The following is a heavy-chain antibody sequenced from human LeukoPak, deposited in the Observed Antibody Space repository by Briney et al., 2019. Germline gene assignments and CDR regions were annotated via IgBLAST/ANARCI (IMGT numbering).Heavy chain of an antibody. D-gene: IGHD2-21*02. Sequence: SVKVSCKASGGTFSSRAISWVRQAPGQGLEWMGGIIPIFGTANYAQKFQGRVTITTDESTSTAYMELSSLRSEDTAVYYCAREGSMTAAFDYWGQGTLVTVSS. V-gene: IGHV1-69*05. CDR3: AREGSMTAAFDY. J-gene: IGHJ4*02. CDR2: IIPIFGTA. CDR1: GGTFSSRA.